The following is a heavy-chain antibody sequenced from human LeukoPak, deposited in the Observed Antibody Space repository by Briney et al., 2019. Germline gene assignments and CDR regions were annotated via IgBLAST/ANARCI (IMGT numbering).Heavy chain of an antibody. CDR3: ARVNGGGRDYYYYGMDV. Sequence: GGSLRLSCAASGFTFSSYGMHWVRQAPGKGLEWVALIRYDGSNKYYADSVKGRFTISRDNSKNTLYLQMNSLRAEDTAVYYCARVNGGGRDYYYYGMDVWGQGTTVTVSS. D-gene: IGHD2-8*01. CDR2: IRYDGSNK. J-gene: IGHJ6*02. V-gene: IGHV3-30*02. CDR1: GFTFSSYG.